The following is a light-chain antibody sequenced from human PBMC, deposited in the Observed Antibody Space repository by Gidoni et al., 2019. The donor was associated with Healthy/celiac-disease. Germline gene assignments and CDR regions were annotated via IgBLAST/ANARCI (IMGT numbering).Light chain of an antibody. CDR1: QSISSY. CDR3: QQSYSTPPT. V-gene: IGKV1-39*01. J-gene: IGKJ1*01. Sequence: DIQMTQSPSSLSASVGDRVTITCRASQSISSYLNWYQEKPGKAPKLLIYAASSLQLGVPSRFSVRGSGTDFTLTISSLQPEDFAPYYCQQSYSTPPTFGQGTKVKIK. CDR2: AAS.